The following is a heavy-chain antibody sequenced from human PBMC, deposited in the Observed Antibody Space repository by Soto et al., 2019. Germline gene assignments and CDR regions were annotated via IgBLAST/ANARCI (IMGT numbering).Heavy chain of an antibody. CDR3: AGLPQDYDFWSGYPAPYFDY. CDR1: GFTFSSYA. V-gene: IGHV3-23*01. CDR2: ISGSGGST. J-gene: IGHJ4*02. Sequence: PGGSLRLSCAASGFTFSSYAMSWVRQAPGKGLEWVSAISGSGGSTYYADSVKGRFTISRDNSKNTLYLQMNSLRAEDTAVYYCAGLPQDYDFWSGYPAPYFDYWGQGTLVTVSS. D-gene: IGHD3-3*01.